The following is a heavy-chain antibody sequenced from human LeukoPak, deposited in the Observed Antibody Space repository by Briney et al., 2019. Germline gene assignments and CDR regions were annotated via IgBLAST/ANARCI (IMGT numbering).Heavy chain of an antibody. V-gene: IGHV4-61*02. D-gene: IGHD3-16*01. CDR2: IYTSGST. CDR3: ARDRSAYPIEWFDP. J-gene: IGHJ5*02. CDR1: GGSISSGSYY. Sequence: SPSQTLSLTCTVSGGSISSGSYYWSWIRQPAGKGLEWIGRIYTSGSTNYNPSLKSRVTISVDTSKNQFSLKLSSVTAADTAVYYCARDRSAYPIEWFDPWGQGTLVTVSS.